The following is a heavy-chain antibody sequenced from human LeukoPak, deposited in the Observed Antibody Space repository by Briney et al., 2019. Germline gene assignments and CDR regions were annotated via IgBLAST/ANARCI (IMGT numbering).Heavy chain of an antibody. J-gene: IGHJ2*01. Sequence: GESLKISCQGSGYSFASYWIGWARQMPGKGLEWMGIVYPGDSDSRYSPSFQGQVTISADKSISTAYLQWSSLKASDTAMYYCARRGTGYCSGGSCSGGGYFDLWGRGTLVTVSS. CDR1: GYSFASYW. CDR2: VYPGDSDS. CDR3: ARRGTGYCSGGSCSGGGYFDL. V-gene: IGHV5-51*01. D-gene: IGHD2-15*01.